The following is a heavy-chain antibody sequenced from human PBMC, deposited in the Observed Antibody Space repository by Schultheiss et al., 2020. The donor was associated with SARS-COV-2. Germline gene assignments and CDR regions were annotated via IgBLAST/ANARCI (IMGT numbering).Heavy chain of an antibody. V-gene: IGHV3-23*01. CDR1: GFTFSSYA. D-gene: IGHD3-22*01. CDR3: ARDLQITMIVDWRAFDI. J-gene: IGHJ3*02. CDR2: ISGSGGST. Sequence: GESLKISCAASGFTFSSYAMSWVRQAPGKGLEWVSAISGSGGSTYYADSVKGRFTISRDNSKNTLYLQMNSLRAEDTAVYYCARDLQITMIVDWRAFDIWGQGTMVTVSS.